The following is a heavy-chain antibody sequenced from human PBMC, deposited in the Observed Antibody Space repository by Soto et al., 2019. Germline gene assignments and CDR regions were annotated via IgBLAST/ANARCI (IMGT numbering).Heavy chain of an antibody. D-gene: IGHD1-7*01. CDR3: AIGVPGTTKWFDP. CDR1: GYTFTSYA. Sequence: QVQLVQSGAEVKKPGASVKVSCKASGYTFTSYAMHWVRQAPGQRLEWMGWINAGNGNTKYSQKFQGRVTITRDTSASTAYMELSSLRSDDTAVYYCAIGVPGTTKWFDPWGQGHLGTVSS. J-gene: IGHJ5*02. V-gene: IGHV1-3*01. CDR2: INAGNGNT.